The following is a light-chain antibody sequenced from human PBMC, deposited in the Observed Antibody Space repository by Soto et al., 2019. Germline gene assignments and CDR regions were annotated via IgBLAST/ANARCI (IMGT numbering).Light chain of an antibody. CDR1: SSNIGAGYD. CDR2: GNN. V-gene: IGLV1-40*01. J-gene: IGLJ1*01. Sequence: QSVLTQPPSVSGAPGQSVTISCTGSSSNIGAGYDVPWYQQLPGTAPKLLIYGNNNPPSGVPDRFSGSKSGTSASLAITGLQAEDEADYYCQSYDSSLSRVFGTGTKVTVL. CDR3: QSYDSSLSRV.